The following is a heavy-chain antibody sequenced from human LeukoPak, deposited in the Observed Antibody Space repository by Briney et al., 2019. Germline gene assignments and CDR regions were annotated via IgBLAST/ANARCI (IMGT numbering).Heavy chain of an antibody. J-gene: IGHJ4*02. D-gene: IGHD1-7*01. Sequence: GASVKVSCKASGYTFTSYGISWVRQAPGQGLEWMGWINPNSGGTNYAQKFQGRVTMTRDTSISTAYMELSRLRSDDTAVYYCARVGEGDNWNYRFGYWGQGTLVTVSS. CDR3: ARVGEGDNWNYRFGY. V-gene: IGHV1-2*02. CDR1: GYTFTSYG. CDR2: INPNSGGT.